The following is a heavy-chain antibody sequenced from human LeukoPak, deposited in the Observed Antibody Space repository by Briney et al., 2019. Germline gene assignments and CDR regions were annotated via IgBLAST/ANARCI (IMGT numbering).Heavy chain of an antibody. CDR3: AKGNNYGQSNPLDY. CDR2: ISGGGVTT. V-gene: IGHV3-23*01. D-gene: IGHD4-17*01. J-gene: IGHJ4*02. CDR1: GFTFSSYA. Sequence: GGSLRLSCAVSGFTFSSYAMNWVRQAPGKGLEWVSSISGGGVTTYYADSVKGRFTISRDNSKNTLYLQMNSLRAEDTALYYCAKGNNYGQSNPLDYWGQGTLVTVSS.